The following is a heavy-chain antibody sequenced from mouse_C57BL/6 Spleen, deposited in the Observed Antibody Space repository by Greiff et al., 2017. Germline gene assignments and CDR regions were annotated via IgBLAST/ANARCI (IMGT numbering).Heavy chain of an antibody. CDR3: PYDYDGGFAY. Sequence: VQLQQSGAELVRPGASVKLSCTASGFNIKDYYMHWVKQRPEQGLEWIGRIDPEDGDTEYAPKFQGKATMTADTSSNTAYLQRSSLTSEDTAVYYCPYDYDGGFAYWGQGTLVTVSA. J-gene: IGHJ3*01. CDR1: GFNIKDYY. V-gene: IGHV14-1*01. D-gene: IGHD2-4*01. CDR2: IDPEDGDT.